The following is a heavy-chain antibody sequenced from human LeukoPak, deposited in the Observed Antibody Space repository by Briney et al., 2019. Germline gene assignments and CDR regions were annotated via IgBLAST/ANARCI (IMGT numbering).Heavy chain of an antibody. CDR1: GFTFSNYD. V-gene: IGHV3-23*01. CDR3: AKGRGDCSSTSCYRAAFDI. Sequence: GGSLRLSCAASGFTFSNYDMSWVRQAPGKGLECVSLISGSGSSTYYADSVKGRFTIYRDNSKNTLYLQKNSLRVEDTAVYYCAKGRGDCSSTSCYRAAFDIWGQGTMVTVSS. D-gene: IGHD2-2*02. CDR2: ISGSGSST. J-gene: IGHJ3*02.